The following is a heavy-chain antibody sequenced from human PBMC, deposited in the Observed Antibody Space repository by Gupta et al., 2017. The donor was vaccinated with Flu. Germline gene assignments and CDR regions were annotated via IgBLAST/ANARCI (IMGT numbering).Heavy chain of an antibody. J-gene: IGHJ4*02. V-gene: IGHV3-15*01. CDR1: GFTFSNAW. D-gene: IGHD3-22*01. CDR3: TATYYYDSSGYYHPLRKDY. Sequence: EVQLVESGGGLVKPGGSLRLSCAASGFTFSNAWMSWVRQAPGKGLEWVGRIKSKTDGGTTDYAAPVKGRFTISRDDSKNTLYLQMNSLKTEDTAVYYCTATYYYDSSGYYHPLRKDYWGQGTLVTVSS. CDR2: IKSKTDGGTT.